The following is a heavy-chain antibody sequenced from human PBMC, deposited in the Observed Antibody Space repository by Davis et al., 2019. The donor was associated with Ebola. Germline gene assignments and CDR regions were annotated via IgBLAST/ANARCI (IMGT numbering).Heavy chain of an antibody. J-gene: IGHJ5*02. V-gene: IGHV3-48*04. CDR2: ISSSSSTI. CDR3: TRDRAYKCFDL. CDR1: GFTFSSYS. Sequence: PGGSLRLSCAASGFTFSSYSMNWVRQTPGKGLEWVSYISSSSSTIYYADSVKGRFTISRDNAKKSLYLQMNSLRVEDTAIYYCTRDRAYKCFDLWGQGTLVTVSS.